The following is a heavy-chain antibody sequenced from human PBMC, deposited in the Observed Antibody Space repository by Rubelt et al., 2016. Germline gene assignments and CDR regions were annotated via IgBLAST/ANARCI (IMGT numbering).Heavy chain of an antibody. CDR1: GYSFTSYW. J-gene: IGHJ5*02. CDR3: AGIPGSGSSEINWFDP. CDR2: IDPSDSYT. Sequence: EVQLVQSGAEVKKPGESLRISCKGSGYSFTSYWISWVRQMPGKGLEWMGRIDPSDSYTNYSPSFQGHVTISADKSICTADLQWRSRKASDTAMYYGAGIPGSGSSEINWFDPWGQGTLFTVSS. D-gene: IGHD3-10*01. V-gene: IGHV5-10-1*03.